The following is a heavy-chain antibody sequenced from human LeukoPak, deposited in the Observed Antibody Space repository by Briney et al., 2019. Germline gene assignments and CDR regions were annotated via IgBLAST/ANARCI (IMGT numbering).Heavy chain of an antibody. D-gene: IGHD2-15*01. CDR2: ISWNSGSI. CDR3: ARSFAPPALSILGYCSGGSCLENYYGMDV. V-gene: IGHV3-9*01. CDR1: GFTFDDYA. J-gene: IGHJ6*02. Sequence: GGSLRLSCAASGFTFDDYAMHWVRQAPGKGLEWVSGISWNSGSIGYADSVKGRFTISRDNAKNSLYLQMNSLRAEDTALYYCARSFAPPALSILGYCSGGSCLENYYGMDVWGQGTTVTVSS.